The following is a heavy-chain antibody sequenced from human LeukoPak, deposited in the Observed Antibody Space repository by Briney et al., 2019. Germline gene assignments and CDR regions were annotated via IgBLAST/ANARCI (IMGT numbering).Heavy chain of an antibody. D-gene: IGHD1-26*01. CDR3: STKKASDGMDI. CDR1: AYTCITND. J-gene: IGHJ6*02. V-gene: IGHV1-18*04. Sequence: ASAMVSSKASAYTCITNDISWVRQAPREGREWMGWISVSNGNTTYAKHLLGRVTMTTDTYTSTTYMQLWSMRNADTTAYYCSTKKASDGMDIGGRGPTVTVS. CDR2: ISVSNGNT.